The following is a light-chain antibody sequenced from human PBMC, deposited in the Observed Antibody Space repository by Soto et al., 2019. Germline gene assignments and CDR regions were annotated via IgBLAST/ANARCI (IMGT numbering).Light chain of an antibody. CDR3: HQYNNWPPWT. J-gene: IGKJ1*01. CDR1: QSLTSN. V-gene: IGKV3-15*01. CDR2: GAS. Sequence: EIILTQSPATLYVSPGARATLSRRSSQSLTSNLAWYQQKPGQAPRLLIYGASNRATGIPARFSGSGSGTEFTLTISSLQSEDYAVYYCHQYNNWPPWTVGQVTKVEIK.